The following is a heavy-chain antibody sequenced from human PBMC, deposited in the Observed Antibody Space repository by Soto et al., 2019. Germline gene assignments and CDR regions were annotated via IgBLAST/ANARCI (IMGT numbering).Heavy chain of an antibody. J-gene: IGHJ4*02. V-gene: IGHV3-64D*06. CDR2: ITSNGDNT. D-gene: IGHD2-2*01. CDR1: GFTFSNFA. CDR3: VKGNQLLRYYFEY. Sequence: GGSLRLSCSASGFTFSNFAMHWVRQAPGKGLEYVSGITSNGDNTYHADSVQGRFTISRDNSKSTLYLQMTSLRVEDTAVYYCVKGNQLLRYYFEYWGRGALVTVSS.